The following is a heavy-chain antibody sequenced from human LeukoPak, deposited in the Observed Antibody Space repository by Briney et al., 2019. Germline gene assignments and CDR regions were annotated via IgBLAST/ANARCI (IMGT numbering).Heavy chain of an antibody. Sequence: SETLSLTCTVSGGSISSSSYYWGWIRQPPGKGLEWIGSIYYSGSTYYNPSLKSRVTLSVDTSKNQLSLKLSSVTAADTAVYYCASARTSSRSWFTFDYWGQGILVTVSS. CDR3: ASARTSSRSWFTFDY. CDR2: IYYSGST. V-gene: IGHV4-39*01. J-gene: IGHJ4*02. D-gene: IGHD6-13*01. CDR1: GGSISSSSYY.